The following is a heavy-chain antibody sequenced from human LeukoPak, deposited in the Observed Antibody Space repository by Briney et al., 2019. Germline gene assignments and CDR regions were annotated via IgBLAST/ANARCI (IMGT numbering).Heavy chain of an antibody. CDR2: ISYDGSNK. CDR3: ARVESGRFDP. Sequence: PGRSLRLSCAASGFTFSSYAMHWVRQAPGKGLERVAVISYDGSNKYYADSVKGRFTISRDNSKNTLYLQMNSLRAEDTAVYYCARVESGRFDPWGQGTLVTVSS. D-gene: IGHD3-3*01. J-gene: IGHJ5*02. V-gene: IGHV3-30-3*01. CDR1: GFTFSSYA.